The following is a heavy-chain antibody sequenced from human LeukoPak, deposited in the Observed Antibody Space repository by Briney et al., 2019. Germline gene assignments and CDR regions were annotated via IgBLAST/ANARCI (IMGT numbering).Heavy chain of an antibody. Sequence: ASVKVSCKASGYTFTSYGISWVRQAPGQGLEWMGWISAYNGNISYAQKLQGRVTITTDTSTSTAYMELRRLRSDDTAVSYCARDRRIQLWYSPVYWGQGTLVTVSS. J-gene: IGHJ4*02. CDR1: GYTFTSYG. D-gene: IGHD5-18*01. CDR2: ISAYNGNI. V-gene: IGHV1-18*01. CDR3: ARDRRIQLWYSPVY.